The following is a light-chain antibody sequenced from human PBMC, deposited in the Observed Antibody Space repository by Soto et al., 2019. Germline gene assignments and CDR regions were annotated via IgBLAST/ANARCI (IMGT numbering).Light chain of an antibody. Sequence: QSALAQPASVSGSPGQSITISCTGTSSDVGAYNSVSWYQQHPHRAPQVIIYKGTQRPSGVSNXXXXXXXGNAASLTISALQADDEADYFCCSSAPESTHVFGTGTKVTVL. CDR2: KGT. CDR1: SSDVGAYNS. CDR3: CSSAPESTHV. V-gene: IGLV2-23*01. J-gene: IGLJ1*01.